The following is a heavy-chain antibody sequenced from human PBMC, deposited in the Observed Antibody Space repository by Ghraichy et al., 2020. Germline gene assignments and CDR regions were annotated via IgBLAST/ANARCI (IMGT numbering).Heavy chain of an antibody. CDR3: AREHSSSWYVLD. V-gene: IGHV4-59*01. Sequence: SETLSLTCTVSGGFISSYYWSWIRQPPGKGLEWIGYIYYSGSTNYNPSLKSRVTISVDTSKNQFSLKLSSVTAADTAVYYCAREHSSSWYVLDWGQGTLVTVSS. D-gene: IGHD6-13*01. CDR1: GGFISSYY. CDR2: IYYSGST. J-gene: IGHJ4*02.